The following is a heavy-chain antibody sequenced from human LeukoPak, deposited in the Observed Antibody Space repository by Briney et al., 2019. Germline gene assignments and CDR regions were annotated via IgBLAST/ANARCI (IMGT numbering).Heavy chain of an antibody. Sequence: SETLSLTCSVSGGYIITSDHYWGWIRQPPGKGLEWIGSIYYTGSTSTNPFFKSRVTVSVDTSKSQFSLNLTSVTAADTAVYYCARERYYYGGKTWLDPWGQGTLVTVSS. CDR1: GGYIITSDHY. J-gene: IGHJ5*02. CDR3: ARERYYYGGKTWLDP. V-gene: IGHV4-39*07. CDR2: IYYTGST. D-gene: IGHD4-23*01.